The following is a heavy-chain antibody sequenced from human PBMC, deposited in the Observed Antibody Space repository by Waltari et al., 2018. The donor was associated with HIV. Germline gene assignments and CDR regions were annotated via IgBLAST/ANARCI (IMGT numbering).Heavy chain of an antibody. V-gene: IGHV7-4-1*02. J-gene: IGHJ4*02. CDR2: INTNTGSP. CDR3: AKRGANGWFSIDY. D-gene: IGHD6-19*01. CDR1: GYTFTSYS. Sequence: QEQLLHSGSELKKPVASVKASCRASGYTFTSYSLISVRQAPGQGLEWMGWINTNTGSPTYAQGFRGRFVLSSDTSVSTAYLQISSLKAEDTAMYFCAKRGANGWFSIDYWGQGTLVTVSS.